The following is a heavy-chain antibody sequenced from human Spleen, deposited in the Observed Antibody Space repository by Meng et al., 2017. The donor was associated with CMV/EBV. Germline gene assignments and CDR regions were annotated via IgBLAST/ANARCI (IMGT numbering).Heavy chain of an antibody. J-gene: IGHJ3*02. CDR2: IYYSGST. CDR3: ARDLTGASDAFDI. CDR1: GGSVSSGSYY. D-gene: IGHD7-27*01. Sequence: GSLRLSCTVSGGSVSSGSYYWSWIRQPPGKGLEWIGYIYYSGSTNYNPSLKSRVTISVDTSKNQFSLKLSSVTAADTAVYYCARDLTGASDAFDIWGQGTMVTVSS. V-gene: IGHV4-61*01.